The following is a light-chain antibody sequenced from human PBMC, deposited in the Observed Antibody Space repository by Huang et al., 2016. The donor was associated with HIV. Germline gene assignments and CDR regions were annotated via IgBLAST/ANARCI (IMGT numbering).Light chain of an antibody. J-gene: IGKJ1*01. CDR1: QDIGSF. Sequence: DIQMTQSPASLSASTGVRVTLTCRASQDIGSFVSWFQQKPGKVPRLLIYGASMLHVGISSRVTGRGSGTAFTLTITNFQPEDVATYFCQRYDIAPRAFGQGTKV. CDR3: QRYDIAPRA. CDR2: GAS. V-gene: IGKV1-27*01.